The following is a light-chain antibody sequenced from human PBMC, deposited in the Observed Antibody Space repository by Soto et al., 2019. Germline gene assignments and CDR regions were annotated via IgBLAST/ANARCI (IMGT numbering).Light chain of an antibody. CDR1: QSVLYSSNNKNY. CDR3: QQYYSTPGLT. V-gene: IGKV4-1*01. J-gene: IGKJ3*01. Sequence: DIVMTQSPDSLAVSLGERATINCKSSQSVLYSSNNKNYLAWYQQKPGQPPKLLIYWASTRGSGVPDRFSGSGSGTDLTLTISSLQAEDVAVYYCQQYYSTPGLTFGPGTKVDIK. CDR2: WAS.